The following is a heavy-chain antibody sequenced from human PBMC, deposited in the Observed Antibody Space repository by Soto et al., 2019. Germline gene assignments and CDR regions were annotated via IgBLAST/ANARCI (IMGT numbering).Heavy chain of an antibody. CDR3: ARAFSGSYSPSYYFDY. CDR2: IYYSGST. Sequence: DLEWIGYIYYSGSTYYNPSLKSRVTISVDTSKNQFSLKLSSVTAADTAVYYCARAFSGSYSPSYYFDYWGQGTLVTVSS. J-gene: IGHJ4*02. D-gene: IGHD1-26*01. V-gene: IGHV4-31*02.